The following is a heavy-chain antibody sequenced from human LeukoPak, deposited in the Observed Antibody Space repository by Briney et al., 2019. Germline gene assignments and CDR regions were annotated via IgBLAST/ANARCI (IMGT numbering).Heavy chain of an antibody. J-gene: IGHJ6*03. V-gene: IGHV1-2*02. CDR1: GYTFTGYY. D-gene: IGHD2-15*01. Sequence: GASVKVSCKASGYTFTGYYMHWVRQAPGQGLEWKGWINPNSGGTNYAQKFQGRVTMTRDTSISTAYMELSRLRSDDTAVYYCARGRQVVVAAHYYYYMDVWGKGTTVTVSS. CDR2: INPNSGGT. CDR3: ARGRQVVVAAHYYYYMDV.